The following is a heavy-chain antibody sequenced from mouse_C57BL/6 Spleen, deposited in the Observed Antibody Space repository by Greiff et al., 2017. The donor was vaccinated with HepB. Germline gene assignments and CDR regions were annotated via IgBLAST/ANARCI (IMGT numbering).Heavy chain of an antibody. J-gene: IGHJ3*01. CDR1: GFNIKDDY. Sequence: EVQLQQSGAELVRPGASVKLSCTASGFNIKDDYMHWVKQRPEQGLEWIGWIDPENGDTEYASKFQGKATITADTSSNTAYLQLSSLTSEDTAVYYCTPGHYRNSPLFAYWGQGTLVTVSA. CDR2: IDPENGDT. D-gene: IGHD2-5*01. V-gene: IGHV14-4*01. CDR3: TPGHYRNSPLFAY.